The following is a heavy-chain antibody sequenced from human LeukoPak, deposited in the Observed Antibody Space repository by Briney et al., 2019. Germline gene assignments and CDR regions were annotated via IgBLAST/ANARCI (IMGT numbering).Heavy chain of an antibody. V-gene: IGHV3-30*03. Sequence: GGSLRLSCAASGFTFSSYGMHWVRQAPGKGLEWVAVISYDGSNKYYADSVKGRFTISRDNAKNTLYLQMNSLRAEDTAVYYCARRVVVPAAPYYFDYWGQGTLVTVSS. D-gene: IGHD2-2*01. CDR3: ARRVVVPAAPYYFDY. CDR1: GFTFSSYG. CDR2: ISYDGSNK. J-gene: IGHJ4*02.